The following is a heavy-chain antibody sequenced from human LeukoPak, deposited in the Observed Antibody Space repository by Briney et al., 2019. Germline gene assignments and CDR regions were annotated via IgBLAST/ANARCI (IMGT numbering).Heavy chain of an antibody. CDR1: GFTFSSYG. Sequence: GGSLRLSCAASGFTFSSYGMHWVRQAPGKGLEWVAVISYDGSNKYYADSVKGRFTISRDNSKNTLYLQMNSLRAEDTAVYYCAKDRGPYLSYYYYGMDVWGQGTTVTVSS. CDR2: ISYDGSNK. D-gene: IGHD2-21*01. J-gene: IGHJ6*02. V-gene: IGHV3-30*18. CDR3: AKDRGPYLSYYYYGMDV.